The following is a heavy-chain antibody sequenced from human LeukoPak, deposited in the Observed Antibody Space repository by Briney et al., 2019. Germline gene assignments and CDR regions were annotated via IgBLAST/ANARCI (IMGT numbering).Heavy chain of an antibody. CDR2: IKHDGSEE. Sequence: EGSLRLSCAASGFTFNTYRMSWVRQAPGKGLEWVANIKHDGSEENYVDSVKGRFTISRDNAKGSLSLQMNSLRGEDAAVYYCARDLYYYDSSGYYRGLDYWGQGTLVTVSS. J-gene: IGHJ4*02. V-gene: IGHV3-7*01. CDR3: ARDLYYYDSSGYYRGLDY. CDR1: GFTFNTYR. D-gene: IGHD3-22*01.